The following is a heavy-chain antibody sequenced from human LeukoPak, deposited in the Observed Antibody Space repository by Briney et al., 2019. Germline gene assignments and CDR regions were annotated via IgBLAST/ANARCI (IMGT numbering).Heavy chain of an antibody. CDR3: ARARYSSSWACDY. CDR1: GGSISSYY. V-gene: IGHV4-59*01. D-gene: IGHD6-13*01. CDR2: IYYSGST. Sequence: SETLSLTCTVSGGSISSYYWSGIRQPPGKGLEWIGYIYYSGSTNYNPSLKSRVTISVDTSKNQFSLKLSSVTAADTAVYYCARARYSSSWACDYWGQGTLVTVSS. J-gene: IGHJ4*02.